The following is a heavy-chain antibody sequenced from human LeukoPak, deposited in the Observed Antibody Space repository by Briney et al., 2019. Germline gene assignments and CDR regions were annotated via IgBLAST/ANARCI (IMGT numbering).Heavy chain of an antibody. V-gene: IGHV3-15*01. CDR2: IKSKTDGGTT. CDR1: GFTFSNAS. Sequence: PGGSLRLSCAASGFTFSNASMSWVRQAPGKGLEWVGRIKSKTDGGTTDYAAPVKGRFSISRDDSKNTLYLQMNSLKTEDTAVYYCTSHPSGGSWPNDYWGQGTLVTVSS. D-gene: IGHD2-15*01. J-gene: IGHJ4*02. CDR3: TSHPSGGSWPNDY.